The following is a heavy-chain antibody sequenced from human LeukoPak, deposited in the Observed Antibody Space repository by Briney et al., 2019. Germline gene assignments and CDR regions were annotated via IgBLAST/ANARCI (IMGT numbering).Heavy chain of an antibody. CDR1: GYTFTGYY. V-gene: IGHV1-2*06. CDR3: ARGGPITIFGVVIGFFDY. Sequence: GASVKGSCKASGYTFTGYYMHWVRQAPGQGLEWMGRINPNSGGTNYAQKFQGRVTMTRDTSISTAYMELSRLRSDDTAVYYCARGGPITIFGVVIGFFDYWGQGTLVTVSS. J-gene: IGHJ4*02. D-gene: IGHD3-3*01. CDR2: INPNSGGT.